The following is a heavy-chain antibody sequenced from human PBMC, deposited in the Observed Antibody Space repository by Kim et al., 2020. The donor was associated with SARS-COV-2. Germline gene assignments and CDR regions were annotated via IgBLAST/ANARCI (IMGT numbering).Heavy chain of an antibody. Sequence: SETLSLTCTVSGGSISTDGYYWSWIRQPPEKGLEYIGYIYYSGSTYYNPSLQSRLTISVDTSKNQFSLKLASVTAADTAVYYCAKRYVSGRLQRYVGWFDPWGQGTLVTVSS. CDR2: IYYSGST. CDR1: GGSISTDGYY. D-gene: IGHD3-10*01. CDR3: AKRYVSGRLQRYVGWFDP. V-gene: IGHV4-30-4*01. J-gene: IGHJ5*02.